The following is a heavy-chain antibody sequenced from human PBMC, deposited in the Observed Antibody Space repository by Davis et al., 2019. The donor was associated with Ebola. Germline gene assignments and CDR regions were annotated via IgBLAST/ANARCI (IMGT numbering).Heavy chain of an antibody. J-gene: IGHJ6*02. D-gene: IGHD1-26*01. CDR3: ARWFRGRQLRYYYYYGMDV. CDR1: GFTFNNYV. Sequence: GESLKISCAASGFTFNNYVMNWVRQAPGKGLEWVSAIPADGINTYFADSVKGRFTISRDNAKNSLYLQMNSLRAEDTAVYYCARWFRGRQLRYYYYYGMDVWGQGTTVTVSS. V-gene: IGHV3-21*04. CDR2: IPADGINT.